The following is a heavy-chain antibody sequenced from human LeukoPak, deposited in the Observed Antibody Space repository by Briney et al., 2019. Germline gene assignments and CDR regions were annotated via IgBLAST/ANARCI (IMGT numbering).Heavy chain of an antibody. Sequence: PGGSLRLSCAASGFTFSSYAMHWVRQAPGKGLEWVAVISYDGSNKYYADSVKGRFTISRDNSKNTLYLQMNSLRAEDTAVYYCAREATYYYDSSGYLDYWGQGTLVTVSS. CDR1: GFTFSSYA. J-gene: IGHJ4*02. V-gene: IGHV3-30-3*01. D-gene: IGHD3-22*01. CDR2: ISYDGSNK. CDR3: AREATYYYDSSGYLDY.